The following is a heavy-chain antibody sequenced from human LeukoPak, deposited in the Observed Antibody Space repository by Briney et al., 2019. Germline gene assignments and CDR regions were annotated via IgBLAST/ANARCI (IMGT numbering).Heavy chain of an antibody. D-gene: IGHD3-10*01. J-gene: IGHJ4*02. CDR1: GDSITNNH. CDR3: ARHVFSDGSPFDS. CDR2: ISYTGST. Sequence: PSETLSLTCTVSGDSITNNHWSWLRQPPGKGLEWIGHISYTGSTNYNPSLKTRLTMSLDTSKNHFSSTLTSVPAADTALYYCARHVFSDGSPFDSWGQGSLVTVSS. V-gene: IGHV4-59*08.